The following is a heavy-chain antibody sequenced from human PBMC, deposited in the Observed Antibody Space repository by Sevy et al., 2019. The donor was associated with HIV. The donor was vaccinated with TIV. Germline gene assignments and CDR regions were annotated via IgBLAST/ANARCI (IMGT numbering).Heavy chain of an antibody. CDR3: ARERKMYDSSGYYFHFDY. Sequence: GGSLRLSCAASGFTFSSYSMNWVRQGPGKGLEWVSYISRSSSTIYYADSVKGRFTISRDNAKNSLYLQMNSLRDEDTAVYYCARERKMYDSSGYYFHFDYWGQGTLVTVSS. J-gene: IGHJ4*02. CDR1: GFTFSSYS. CDR2: ISRSSSTI. V-gene: IGHV3-48*02. D-gene: IGHD3-22*01.